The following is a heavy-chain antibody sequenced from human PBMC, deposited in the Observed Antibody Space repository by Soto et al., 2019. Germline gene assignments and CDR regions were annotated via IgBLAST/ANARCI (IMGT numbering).Heavy chain of an antibody. J-gene: IGHJ4*02. CDR1: GFTFSSYS. CDR3: ARGPPQSYGFYGGLYYFDY. Sequence: GGSLRLSCAASGFTFSSYSMNWVRQAPLKRLDWVSYISSISSTIYYADSLKGRFTISRDNAKNTLYLQMNSLRAEDTAVYYCARGPPQSYGFYGGLYYFDYWGQGTLVTVSS. CDR2: ISSISSTI. V-gene: IGHV3-48*04. D-gene: IGHD5-18*01.